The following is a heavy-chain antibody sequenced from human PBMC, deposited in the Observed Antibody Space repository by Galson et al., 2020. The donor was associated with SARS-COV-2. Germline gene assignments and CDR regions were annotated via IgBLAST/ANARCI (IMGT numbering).Heavy chain of an antibody. CDR1: GGSISSYY. V-gene: IGHV4-59*13. J-gene: IGHJ6*02. CDR2: IYYSEST. CDR3: ASVQGSGTLYGMDV. D-gene: IGHD3-10*01. Sequence: SETLSLTCTVSGGSISSYYWSWIRQPPGKGLEWIGYIYYSESTNYNPSLKSRVTISVDTSKNQFSLKLSSVTAADTAVYYCASVQGSGTLYGMDVWGQGTTVTVSS.